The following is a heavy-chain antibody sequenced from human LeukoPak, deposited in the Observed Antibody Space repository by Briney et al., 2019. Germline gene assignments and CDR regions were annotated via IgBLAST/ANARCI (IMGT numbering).Heavy chain of an antibody. CDR1: GFIFRDFA. Sequence: PGGSLRLSCTASGFIFRDFAMTWVRQAPGKGLEWVGFVRGSPYGATTEYGASVKGGFTISRDDSKRIAYLQMNSLKTEDTGVYYCTRGKDGGNPYYYDYWGQGTLVIVSS. D-gene: IGHD4-23*01. CDR3: TRGKDGGNPYYYDY. CDR2: VRGSPYGATT. V-gene: IGHV3-49*04. J-gene: IGHJ4*02.